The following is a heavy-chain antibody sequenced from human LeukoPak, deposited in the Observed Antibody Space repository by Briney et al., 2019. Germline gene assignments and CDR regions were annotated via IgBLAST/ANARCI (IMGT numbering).Heavy chain of an antibody. CDR1: GGSFSSYY. CDR2: IYYSGST. Sequence: PSETLSLTCAVSGGSFSSYYWSWIRQPPGKGLEWVGNIYYSGSTNYNPSLKSRVTISVDTYKTQYPLKLSSVTAADTAMYYCARVSVAGRYEGYWFDYWGQGTLVTVSS. J-gene: IGHJ4*02. D-gene: IGHD6-19*01. V-gene: IGHV4-59*01. CDR3: ARVSVAGRYEGYWFDY.